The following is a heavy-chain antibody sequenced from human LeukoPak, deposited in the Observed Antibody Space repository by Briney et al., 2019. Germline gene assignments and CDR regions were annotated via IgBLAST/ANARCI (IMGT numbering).Heavy chain of an antibody. Sequence: SETLSLTCTVSGGSISSYYWSWIQQPPGKGLEWIGYIYYSGSTNYNPSLKSRVTISVDTSKNQFSLKLSSVTAADTAVYYCARGGGIGYCSSTSCSWFDPWGQGTLVTVSS. J-gene: IGHJ5*02. D-gene: IGHD2-2*01. CDR2: IYYSGST. CDR3: ARGGGIGYCSSTSCSWFDP. CDR1: GGSISSYY. V-gene: IGHV4-59*01.